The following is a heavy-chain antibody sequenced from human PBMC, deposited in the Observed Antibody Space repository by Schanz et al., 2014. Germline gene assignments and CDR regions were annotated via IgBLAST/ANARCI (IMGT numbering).Heavy chain of an antibody. CDR3: ARAGYDADNWFDP. CDR2: ISYDGSFK. J-gene: IGHJ5*02. D-gene: IGHD2-2*01. V-gene: IGHV3-33*01. Sequence: VQLVESGGGLVQPGGSLRLSCAASGFNFGSHGMHWVRQAPGKGLEWVAVISYDGSFKNYADSVRGRFTISSDSSKNTLYLQMSSLRADDTAVYYCARAGYDADNWFDPWGQGTLVTVSS. CDR1: GFNFGSHG.